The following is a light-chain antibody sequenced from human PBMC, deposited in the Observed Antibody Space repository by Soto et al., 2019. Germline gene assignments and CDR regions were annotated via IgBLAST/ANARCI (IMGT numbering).Light chain of an antibody. J-gene: IGKJ3*01. Sequence: EIMMTQSPATLSVSPGERATLSCRASQSVSSNLAWYQQKSGQAPRLLIYGASTMASGIPARFSGSGSGTESTLTISSLQSEDFAVYYCQQYNNWPPLFTFGPGTKVDIK. CDR3: QQYNNWPPLFT. CDR1: QSVSSN. CDR2: GAS. V-gene: IGKV3-15*01.